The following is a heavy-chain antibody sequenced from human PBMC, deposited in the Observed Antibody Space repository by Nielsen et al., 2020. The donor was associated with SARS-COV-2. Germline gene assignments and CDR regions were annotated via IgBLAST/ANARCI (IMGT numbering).Heavy chain of an antibody. D-gene: IGHD1-1*01. V-gene: IGHV1-18*04. Sequence: ASVKVSCPASGYTFPNYGISLVRQAPGQGLACMGWIIGYNGDTNYAQKFQGRVTMTTDTSTSTAYMELRSLRSDDTAVYYCARPITNNYYYYYMDVWGKGTTVTVSS. CDR3: ARPITNNYYYYYMDV. CDR1: GYTFPNYG. CDR2: IIGYNGDT. J-gene: IGHJ6*03.